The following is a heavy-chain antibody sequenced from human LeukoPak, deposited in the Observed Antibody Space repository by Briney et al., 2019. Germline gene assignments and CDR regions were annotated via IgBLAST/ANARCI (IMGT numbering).Heavy chain of an antibody. J-gene: IGHJ4*02. Sequence: SETLSLTCTVSGGSISSSSSYWAWIRQPPGKGLEWIGSIYYSGGTYYDPSLKSRVTISVDTSKNQFSLKLSSVTAADTAVYFCARHYFDSSGYYCPPGYWGQGTLVTVSS. D-gene: IGHD3-22*01. CDR2: IYYSGGT. V-gene: IGHV4-39*01. CDR1: GGSISSSSSY. CDR3: ARHYFDSSGYYCPPGY.